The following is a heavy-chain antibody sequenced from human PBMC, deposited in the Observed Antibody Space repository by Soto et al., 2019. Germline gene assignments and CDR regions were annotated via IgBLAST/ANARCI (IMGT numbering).Heavy chain of an antibody. Sequence: EVQLVESGGGLVQPGRSLRLSCAASGFTFDDYAMHWVRQAPGKGLEWVSGISWNSGSIGYADSVKGRFTISRDNAKNSLYLQMNSLRAEDTALYYCAKDKGGSGIAGNFDYWGQGTLVTVSS. CDR2: ISWNSGSI. J-gene: IGHJ4*02. CDR3: AKDKGGSGIAGNFDY. CDR1: GFTFDDYA. D-gene: IGHD3-10*01. V-gene: IGHV3-9*01.